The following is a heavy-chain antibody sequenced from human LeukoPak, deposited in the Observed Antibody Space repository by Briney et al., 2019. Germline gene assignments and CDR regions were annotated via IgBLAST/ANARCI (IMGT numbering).Heavy chain of an antibody. J-gene: IGHJ4*02. CDR3: ARWITMVRGYGPGGVTDFDY. CDR2: IYYSGST. Sequence: SSETLSLTCTVSGGSISSSSYYWGWIRQPPGKGLEWIGSIYYSGSTYYNPSLKSRVTISVDTSKNQFSLKLSSVTAADTAVYYCARWITMVRGYGPGGVTDFDYWGQGTLVTVSS. V-gene: IGHV4-39*07. D-gene: IGHD3-10*01. CDR1: GGSISSSSYY.